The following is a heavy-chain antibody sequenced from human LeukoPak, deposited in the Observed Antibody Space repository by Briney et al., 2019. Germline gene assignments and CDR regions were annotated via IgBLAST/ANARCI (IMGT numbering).Heavy chain of an antibody. CDR1: SGSISTSNYY. CDR2: IYHSGST. V-gene: IGHV4-39*07. CDR3: ASLGYCSGGSCYQDY. D-gene: IGHD2-15*01. Sequence: PSETLSLTCTVSSGSISTSNYYWGWVRQPPGKGLEWIGEIYHSGSTNYNPSLKSRVTISVDKSKNQFSLKLSSVTAADTAVYYCASLGYCSGGSCYQDYWGQGTLVTVSS. J-gene: IGHJ4*02.